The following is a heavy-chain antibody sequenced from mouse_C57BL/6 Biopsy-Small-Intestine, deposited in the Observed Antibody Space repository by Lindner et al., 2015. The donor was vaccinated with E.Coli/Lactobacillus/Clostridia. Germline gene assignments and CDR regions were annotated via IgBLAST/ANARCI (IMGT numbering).Heavy chain of an antibody. CDR1: GYAFSSYW. D-gene: IGHD1-1*01. V-gene: IGHV1-80*01. Sequence: QLQESGAELVKPGASVKISCKASGYAFSSYWMNWVKQRPGKGLEWIGLIYPGDGDTNYNGKFKGRATLTADKSSSTAYMQLSSLTSEDSAVYFCARSYYYGSSWYFDVWGTGTTVTVSS. J-gene: IGHJ1*03. CDR2: IYPGDGDT. CDR3: ARSYYYGSSWYFDV.